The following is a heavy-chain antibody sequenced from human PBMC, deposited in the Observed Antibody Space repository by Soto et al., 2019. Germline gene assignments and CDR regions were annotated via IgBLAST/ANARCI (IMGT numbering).Heavy chain of an antibody. Sequence: SETLSLTCTVSGGSISSGGYYWSWIRQHPGKGLEWIGYIYYSGSTYYNPSLKSRVTISVDTSKNQFSLKLSSVTAADTAVYYCARGSTVTPYYFDYWGQGTLVTVSS. CDR1: GGSISSGGYY. V-gene: IGHV4-31*03. CDR2: IYYSGST. CDR3: ARGSTVTPYYFDY. J-gene: IGHJ4*02. D-gene: IGHD4-4*01.